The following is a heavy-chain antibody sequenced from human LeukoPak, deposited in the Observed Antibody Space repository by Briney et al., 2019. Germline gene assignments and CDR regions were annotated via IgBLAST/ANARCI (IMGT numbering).Heavy chain of an antibody. Sequence: GASVKVSCKTSGYTFTSYYMHWVRQAPGQGLEWMGRINPNSGGTNYAQKFQGRVTMTRDTSISTAYMELSRLRSDDTAVYYCARVYSSGWYEETFDYWGQGTLVTVSS. CDR2: INPNSGGT. J-gene: IGHJ4*02. D-gene: IGHD6-19*01. CDR1: GYTFTSYY. CDR3: ARVYSSGWYEETFDY. V-gene: IGHV1-2*06.